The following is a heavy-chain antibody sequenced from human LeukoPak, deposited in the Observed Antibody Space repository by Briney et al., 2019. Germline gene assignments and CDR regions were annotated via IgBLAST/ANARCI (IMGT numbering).Heavy chain of an antibody. CDR3: ARLHSTFLYFDY. D-gene: IGHD3-16*01. V-gene: IGHV4-39*07. CDR1: GGSISSSSYY. Sequence: SSETLSLTCTVSGGSISSSSYYWAWICQPPGKGLEWIGNIYYSGNTYYNPSLKSRVTISVDTSKNQFSLKLSSVTAADTAVYFCARLHSTFLYFDYWGQGTLVTVSS. CDR2: IYYSGNT. J-gene: IGHJ4*02.